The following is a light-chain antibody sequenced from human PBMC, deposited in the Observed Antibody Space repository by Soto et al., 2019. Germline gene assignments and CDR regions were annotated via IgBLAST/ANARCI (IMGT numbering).Light chain of an antibody. CDR1: SSNIGAGYD. CDR2: GNS. J-gene: IGLJ3*02. CDR3: QSYDSSLSAGV. Sequence: ELTQPPSVSGAPGQRVTISCTGSSSNIGAGYDVHWYQQLPGTAPKLLIYGNSNRPSGVPDRFSGSKSGTSASLAITGLQAEDEADYYCQSYDSSLSAGVFGGGTKLTVL. V-gene: IGLV1-40*01.